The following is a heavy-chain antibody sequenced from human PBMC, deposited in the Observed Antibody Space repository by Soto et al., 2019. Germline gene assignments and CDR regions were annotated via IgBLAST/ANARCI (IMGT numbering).Heavy chain of an antibody. J-gene: IGHJ4*02. CDR1: GFTFSSYG. Sequence: GGSLRLSCAASGFTFSSYGMHWVRQAPGKGLEWVAVIWYDGSNKYYADSVKGRFTISRDNSKNTLYLQMNSLRAEDTAVYYCARDRARFVIAAAGRDFDYWGQGTLVTVSS. CDR2: IWYDGSNK. CDR3: ARDRARFVIAAAGRDFDY. V-gene: IGHV3-33*01. D-gene: IGHD6-13*01.